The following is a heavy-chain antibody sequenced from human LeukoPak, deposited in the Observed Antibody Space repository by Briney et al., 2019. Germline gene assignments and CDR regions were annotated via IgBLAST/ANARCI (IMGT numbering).Heavy chain of an antibody. CDR3: AREIMGGTFDY. V-gene: IGHV3-21*01. Sequence: KPGESLRLSCAASGFTFSTYSMNGVRQAPGKGLEWVSSITSSSNSKYYADSIKGRFTISRDNARNSLHLQMNSLRADDTALYYCAREIMGGTFDYWGQGALVTVSS. CDR1: GFTFSTYS. J-gene: IGHJ4*02. D-gene: IGHD1-26*01. CDR2: ITSSSNSK.